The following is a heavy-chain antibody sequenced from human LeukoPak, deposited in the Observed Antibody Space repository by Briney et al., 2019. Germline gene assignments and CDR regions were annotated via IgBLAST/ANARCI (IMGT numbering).Heavy chain of an antibody. CDR3: VAAVAAIDY. CDR2: IYYSGST. J-gene: IGHJ4*02. CDR1: GGSISSSSYY. V-gene: IGHV4-39*01. Sequence: SEALSLTCTVSGGSISSSSYYWAWIREPPGKGLEWIGSIYYSGSTYYNSSLKSRVTISVDTSKNQFSLKLTSVTAAETAVYYCVAAVAAIDYWGQGTLVTVSS. D-gene: IGHD2-15*01.